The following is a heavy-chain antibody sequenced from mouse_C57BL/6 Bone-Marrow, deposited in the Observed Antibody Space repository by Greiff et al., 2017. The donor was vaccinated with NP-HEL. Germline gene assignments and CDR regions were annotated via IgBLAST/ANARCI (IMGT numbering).Heavy chain of an antibody. J-gene: IGHJ1*03. D-gene: IGHD1-1*01. V-gene: IGHV1-19*01. CDR3: AREAITTVVGPHWYFDV. Sequence: EVQLQQSGPVLVKPGASVPMSCKSSGYTFTDYYMNWVKQSHGKSLEWIGVINPYNGGTISPQQFKGKATLTVDKSSSTAYMELNSLTSEDSAVYYCAREAITTVVGPHWYFDVWGTGTTVTVSS. CDR2: INPYNGGT. CDR1: GYTFTDYY.